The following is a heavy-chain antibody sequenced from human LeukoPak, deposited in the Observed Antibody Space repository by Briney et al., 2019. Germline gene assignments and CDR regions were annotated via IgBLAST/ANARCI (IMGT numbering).Heavy chain of an antibody. CDR2: IKQDGSQK. D-gene: IGHD3-9*01. CDR1: GFTLSSYW. CDR3: ARDEFGRYFDWLGPDV. Sequence: GGSLRLSCAASGFTLSSYWMSWVRQAPGKGLEWVANIKQDGSQKYYVDSVKGRFTISRDNAKNSLYLQMNSLRAEDTAVYYCARDEFGRYFDWLGPDVWGKGTTVTISS. J-gene: IGHJ6*04. V-gene: IGHV3-7*01.